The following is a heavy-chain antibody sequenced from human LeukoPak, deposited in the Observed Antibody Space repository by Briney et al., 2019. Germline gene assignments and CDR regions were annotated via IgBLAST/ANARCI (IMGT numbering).Heavy chain of an antibody. D-gene: IGHD6-13*01. V-gene: IGHV3-48*03. J-gene: IGHJ4*02. CDR1: GFTFSSYE. CDR3: ARSWGY. CDR2: ISSSGRTI. Sequence: AGGSLRLSWAASGFTFSSYEMNWVRQAPGKGLEWVSYISSSGRTIYYADSVKGRFTISRDNAKNSLYLQMNRLRAEDTAVYYCARSWGYWGQGTLVTVSS.